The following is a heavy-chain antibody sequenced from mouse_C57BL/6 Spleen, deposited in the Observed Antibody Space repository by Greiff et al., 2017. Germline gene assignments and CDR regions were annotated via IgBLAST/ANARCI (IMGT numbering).Heavy chain of an antibody. D-gene: IGHD3-3*01. CDR3: AQGNYFDY. CDR1: GYTFTSYW. CDR2: IDPADSYT. J-gene: IGHJ2*01. V-gene: IGHV1-59*01. Sequence: QVQLQQPGAELVRPGTSVKLSCKASGYTFTSYWMHWVKQRPGQGLEWIGVIDPADSYTNYNQKFKGKATLTVDTSSSTAYMQLSSLTSEDSAFYYCAQGNYFDYWGQGTTLTVSS.